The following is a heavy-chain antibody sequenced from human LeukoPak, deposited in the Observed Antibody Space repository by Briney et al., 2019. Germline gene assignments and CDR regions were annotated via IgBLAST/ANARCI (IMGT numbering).Heavy chain of an antibody. Sequence: QSGGSLRLSCAASGFTFSSYAMSWVRQAPGKGLEWVSAISGSGGSTYYADSVKGRFTISRDDSKNTLYLHMNSLRAEDTAVYYCAKPSFPSFVSGSQPSPVVYYYYGMDVWGQGTTVTVSS. J-gene: IGHJ6*02. V-gene: IGHV3-23*01. D-gene: IGHD3-10*01. CDR3: AKPSFPSFVSGSQPSPVVYYYYGMDV. CDR2: ISGSGGST. CDR1: GFTFSSYA.